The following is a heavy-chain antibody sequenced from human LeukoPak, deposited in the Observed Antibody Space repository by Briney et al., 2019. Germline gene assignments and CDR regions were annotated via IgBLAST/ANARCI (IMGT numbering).Heavy chain of an antibody. CDR1: GGSFSGYY. J-gene: IGHJ5*02. CDR2: INHSGST. CDR3: ARGWTLMVYARRSSAFDP. D-gene: IGHD2-8*01. Sequence: PSETLSLTCAVYGGSFSGYYWSWIRQPPGKGLEWIGEINHSGSTNYNPSLKSRVTISVDTSKNQFSLKLSSVTAADTAVYYCARGWTLMVYARRSSAFDPWGQGTLVTVSS. V-gene: IGHV4-34*01.